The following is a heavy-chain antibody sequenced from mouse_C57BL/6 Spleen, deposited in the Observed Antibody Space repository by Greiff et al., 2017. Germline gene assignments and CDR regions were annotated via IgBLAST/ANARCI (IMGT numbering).Heavy chain of an antibody. CDR3: ARHEVDGTYFDY. CDR2: FYPGSGSI. CDR1: GYTFTEYT. V-gene: IGHV1-62-2*01. Sequence: VQLQESGAELVKPGASVKLSCKASGYTFTEYTIHWVKQRSGQGLEWIGWFYPGSGSIKYNEKFKDKATFTADKSSSTVYMELSRLTSEDSAVYFCARHEVDGTYFDYWGQGTTLTVSS. J-gene: IGHJ2*01. D-gene: IGHD2-1*01.